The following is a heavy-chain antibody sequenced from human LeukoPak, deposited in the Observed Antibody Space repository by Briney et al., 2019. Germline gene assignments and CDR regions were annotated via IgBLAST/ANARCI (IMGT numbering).Heavy chain of an antibody. CDR1: GFTFRRNS. CDR3: ARCDSSGYHCYFDS. V-gene: IGHV3-48*02. CDR2: ISSSSGTI. J-gene: IGHJ4*02. Sequence: GGSLRLSCEASGFTFRRNSMNWVRQAPGKGLEWVSFISSSSGTIYYADSVKGRFTISRDNAENSLYLQMNSLRDEDTAVYYCARCDSSGYHCYFDSWGQGTLVTVSS. D-gene: IGHD3-22*01.